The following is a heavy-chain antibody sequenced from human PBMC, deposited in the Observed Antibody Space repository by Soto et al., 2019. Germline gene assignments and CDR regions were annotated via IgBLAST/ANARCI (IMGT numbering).Heavy chain of an antibody. V-gene: IGHV1-3*01. Sequence: ASVKVSCKASGYTFTSYAIQWVRQAPGQRLEWMGWINCGNGNTKYSEKVQGRVTITSDTFASIAYMELSSLTSEDTAVYYCAREHDFSSGSPFDFWGQVTVLSVSS. CDR1: GYTFTSYA. CDR2: INCGNGNT. CDR3: AREHDFSSGSPFDF. D-gene: IGHD3-3*01. J-gene: IGHJ4*02.